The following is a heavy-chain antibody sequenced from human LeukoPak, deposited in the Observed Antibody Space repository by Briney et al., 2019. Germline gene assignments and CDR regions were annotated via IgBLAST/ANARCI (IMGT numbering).Heavy chain of an antibody. Sequence: VASVKVSCKASGGTLCSYAISWLRQAPGQGLEWMGRIIPILGIANYAQKFQGRVTITADKSTSTAYMELSSLRSEDTAVYYCARGDSSGYEIDYWGQGTLVTVSS. J-gene: IGHJ4*02. V-gene: IGHV1-69*04. CDR2: IIPILGIA. CDR3: ARGDSSGYEIDY. CDR1: GGTLCSYA. D-gene: IGHD3-22*01.